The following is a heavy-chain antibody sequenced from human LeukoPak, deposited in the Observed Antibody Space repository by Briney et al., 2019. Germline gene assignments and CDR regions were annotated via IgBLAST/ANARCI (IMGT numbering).Heavy chain of an antibody. CDR2: ISPYNGNT. Sequence: ASVKLSCETSGYTFTAYGISWVPQAPGQGLEWMGWISPYNGNTNYAQKLQGRVTMSTDTSTTTAYMELRSLRSDDTAVYYCARDYSASGGLFYSWGQGTLVTVSS. CDR1: GYTFTAYG. D-gene: IGHD3-10*01. V-gene: IGHV1-18*01. CDR3: ARDYSASGGLFYS. J-gene: IGHJ4*02.